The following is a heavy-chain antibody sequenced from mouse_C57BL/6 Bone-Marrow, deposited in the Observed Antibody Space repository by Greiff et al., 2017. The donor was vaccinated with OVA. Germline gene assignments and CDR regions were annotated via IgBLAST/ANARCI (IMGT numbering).Heavy chain of an antibody. CDR2: INPYNGGT. Sequence: VQLQQSGPVLVKPGASVKMSCKASGYTFTDYYMNWVKQSHGKSLEWIGVINPYNGGTSYNQKFKGKATLTVDKSSSTAYMELNSLTSEDAAVYYCAREYYGSRGYWGQGTTLTVSS. V-gene: IGHV1-19*01. D-gene: IGHD1-1*01. CDR3: AREYYGSRGY. J-gene: IGHJ2*01. CDR1: GYTFTDYY.